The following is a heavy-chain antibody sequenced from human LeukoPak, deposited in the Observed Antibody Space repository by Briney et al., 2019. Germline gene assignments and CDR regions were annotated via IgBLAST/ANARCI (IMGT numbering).Heavy chain of an antibody. J-gene: IGHJ4*02. Sequence: SETLSLTCTVSGGSISSYYWSWIRQPPGKGLEWIGYIYYSGSTNYNPSLKSRVTISVDTSKNQFSPKLSSVTAADTAVYYCARDRCSSTSCSYFDYWGQGTLVTVSS. D-gene: IGHD2-2*01. CDR3: ARDRCSSTSCSYFDY. V-gene: IGHV4-59*01. CDR1: GGSISSYY. CDR2: IYYSGST.